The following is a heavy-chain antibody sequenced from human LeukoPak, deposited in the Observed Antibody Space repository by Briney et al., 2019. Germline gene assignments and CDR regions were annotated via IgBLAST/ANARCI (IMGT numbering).Heavy chain of an antibody. CDR3: ASPAHGSGSYFPFDY. Sequence: GGPLRLSCAASGFTFSSCSMIWLPQAPGKGLEWVSYISSGSSTIYDADSVKGRFTISRDNTKNSLYLQIISLRDEDTAVYYCASPAHGSGSYFPFDYWGQGTLVTVSS. CDR1: GFTFSSCS. J-gene: IGHJ4*02. V-gene: IGHV3-48*02. CDR2: ISSGSSTI. D-gene: IGHD3-10*01.